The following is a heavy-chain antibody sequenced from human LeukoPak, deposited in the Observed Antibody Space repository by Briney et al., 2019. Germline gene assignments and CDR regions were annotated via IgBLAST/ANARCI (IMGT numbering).Heavy chain of an antibody. CDR2: INHSGST. CDR1: GGSFSGYY. J-gene: IGHJ4*02. D-gene: IGHD6-19*01. CDR3: ASGPGIAVD. Sequence: PSETLSHTCAVYGGSFSGYYWSWIRQPPGKGLEWIGEINHSGSTNYNPSLKSRVTISVDTSKNQFSLKLSSVTAADTAVYYCASGPGIAVDWGQGTLVTVSS. V-gene: IGHV4-34*01.